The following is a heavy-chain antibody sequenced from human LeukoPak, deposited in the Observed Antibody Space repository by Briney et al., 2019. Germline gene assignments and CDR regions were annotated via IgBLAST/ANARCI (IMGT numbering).Heavy chain of an antibody. CDR3: ARGQHYYDSSGYDY. J-gene: IGHJ4*02. CDR1: GFTFSSYS. Sequence: GGSLRLSCAASGFTFSSYSMNWVRQAPGKGLEWVSSISSSSSYIYYADSVKGRFTISRDSAKNSLYLQMNSLRAEDTAVYYCARGQHYYDSSGYDYWGQGTLVTVSS. V-gene: IGHV3-21*01. D-gene: IGHD3-22*01. CDR2: ISSSSSYI.